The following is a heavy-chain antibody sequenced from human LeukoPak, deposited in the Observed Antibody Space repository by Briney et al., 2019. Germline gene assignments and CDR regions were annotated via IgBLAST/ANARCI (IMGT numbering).Heavy chain of an antibody. CDR2: IYYSGGT. V-gene: IGHV4-61*01. Sequence: PSETLSLTCTVSGGSVSSGSYYWSWIRQPPGKGLEWIGYIYYSGGTNYNPSLKSRVTISADTTKNQFSLKLSSVPAADTAVYYCARDRTGYYDILTGPQGFDPWGQGTLVTASS. CDR1: GGSVSSGSYY. D-gene: IGHD3-9*01. CDR3: ARDRTGYYDILTGPQGFDP. J-gene: IGHJ5*02.